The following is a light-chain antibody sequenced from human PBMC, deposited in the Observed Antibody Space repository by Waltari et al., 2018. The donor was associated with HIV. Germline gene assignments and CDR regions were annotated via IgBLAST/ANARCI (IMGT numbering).Light chain of an antibody. Sequence: SYELTQPPSVSVSPGQPASITCSRDQLEAKFVCWYQQRAGQSPVLVMEKDTRRPSCIPERFSGSNSGNTATLTITGTQSMDEADYYCQAWDRSVVFGGGTKLTVL. V-gene: IGLV3-1*01. CDR2: KDT. J-gene: IGLJ2*01. CDR3: QAWDRSVV. CDR1: QLEAKF.